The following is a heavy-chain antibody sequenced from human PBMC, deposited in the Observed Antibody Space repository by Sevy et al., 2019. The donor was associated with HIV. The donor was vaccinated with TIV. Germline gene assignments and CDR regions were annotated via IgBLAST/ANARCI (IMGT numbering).Heavy chain of an antibody. CDR2: ISGSGGST. J-gene: IGHJ6*02. D-gene: IGHD3-22*01. V-gene: IGHV3-23*01. CDR1: GFTFSSYA. Sequence: GGSLRLSCAASGFTFSSYAMSWVRQAPGKGLEWVSAISGSGGSTYYADSVKGRFTITRDNSKNTLYLQMNSLRAEDTAVYYCAKAAGITMIPRGMDVWGQGTTVTVSS. CDR3: AKAAGITMIPRGMDV.